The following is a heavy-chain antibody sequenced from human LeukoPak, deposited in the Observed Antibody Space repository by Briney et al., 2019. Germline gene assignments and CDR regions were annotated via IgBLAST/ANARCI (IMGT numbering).Heavy chain of an antibody. CDR3: ARGLYGPKD. D-gene: IGHD4/OR15-4a*01. CDR2: ISDSGGST. V-gene: IGHV3-23*01. CDR1: GFTFSSSA. Sequence: PGGSLRLSCAASGFTFSSSAMTWVRQAPGKGLEWVSGISDSGGSTYYADSVKGRFTISRDNSKNTLYLQMNSLRAEDTAVYYCARGLYGPKDWGQGTLVTVSS. J-gene: IGHJ4*02.